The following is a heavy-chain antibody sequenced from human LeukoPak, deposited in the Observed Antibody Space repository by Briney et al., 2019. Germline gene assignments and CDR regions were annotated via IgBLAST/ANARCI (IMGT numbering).Heavy chain of an antibody. Sequence: SETLSLTCTVSGGSISSYYWSWIRQPAGKGLEWIGRIYTSGSTNYNPSLKSRVTMSVDTSKNQFSLKLSSVTAADVAVYYCARDQDYYGSGRNPHFDYWGQGTLVTVSS. CDR2: IYTSGST. CDR1: GGSISSYY. D-gene: IGHD3-10*01. J-gene: IGHJ4*02. V-gene: IGHV4-4*07. CDR3: ARDQDYYGSGRNPHFDY.